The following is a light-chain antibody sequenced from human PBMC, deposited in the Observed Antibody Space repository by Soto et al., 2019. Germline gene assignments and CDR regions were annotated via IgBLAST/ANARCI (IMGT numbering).Light chain of an antibody. V-gene: IGKV1-39*01. Sequence: DIQMTQSPSSLSASVGDRVTITCRASQSISSYLNWYQQKPGKAPKLLIYAASSLQSGVPSRFSGTGSGTDFTRTISSLQPEDFATYYCQQSYSTPWTFGQGNKVQLK. CDR2: AAS. J-gene: IGKJ1*01. CDR3: QQSYSTPWT. CDR1: QSISSY.